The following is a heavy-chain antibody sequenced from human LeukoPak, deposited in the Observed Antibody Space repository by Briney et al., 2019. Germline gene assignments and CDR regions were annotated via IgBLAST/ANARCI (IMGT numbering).Heavy chain of an antibody. D-gene: IGHD3-9*01. V-gene: IGHV3-53*01. CDR1: GFTVSSNY. Sequence: PGGSLRLSCAASGFTVSSNYMSWVRQAPGKGLEWVSVIYSGGSTYYADSVKGRFTISRDNSKNTLYLQMNSLRAEDTAVYYCARIGGDIPYYYYYYMDVWGKGTTVTVSS. CDR2: IYSGGST. J-gene: IGHJ6*03. CDR3: ARIGGDIPYYYYYYMDV.